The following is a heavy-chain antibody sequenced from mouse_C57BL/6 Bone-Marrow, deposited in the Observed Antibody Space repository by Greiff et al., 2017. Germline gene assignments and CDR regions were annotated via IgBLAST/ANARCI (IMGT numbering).Heavy chain of an antibody. CDR2: IYPNNGGN. Sequence: VHVKQSGPELVKPGASVKMSCKASGYTFTDYYMHWVKQSPGKSLEWIGYIYPNNGGNGYNQKFKGKATLTVDKSSSTAYMELRSLTSEDSAVYYCAREKGYWAWFAYWGQGTLVTVSA. CDR1: GYTFTDYY. D-gene: IGHD2-3*01. V-gene: IGHV1-34*01. CDR3: AREKGYWAWFAY. J-gene: IGHJ3*01.